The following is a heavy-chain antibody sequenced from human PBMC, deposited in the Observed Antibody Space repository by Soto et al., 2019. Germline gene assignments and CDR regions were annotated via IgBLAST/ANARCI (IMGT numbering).Heavy chain of an antibody. CDR3: ARGPPRYFDWLISFDY. J-gene: IGHJ4*02. Sequence: SETLSLTXAVYGGSFSGYYWSWIRQPPGKGLEWIGEINHSGSTNYNPSLKSRVTISVDTSKNQFSLKLSSVTAADTAVYYCARGPPRYFDWLISFDYWGQGTLVTVSS. V-gene: IGHV4-34*01. CDR1: GGSFSGYY. CDR2: INHSGST. D-gene: IGHD3-9*01.